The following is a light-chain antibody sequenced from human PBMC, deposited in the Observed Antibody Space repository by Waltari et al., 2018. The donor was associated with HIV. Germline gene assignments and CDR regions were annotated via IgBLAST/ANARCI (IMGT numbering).Light chain of an antibody. CDR2: RNN. CDR3: AAWDDSLSGYVV. Sequence: SVLTQSPSASGTPGQRVTISCSGSSPNLGSNYVYWYQQLPGTAPKLLIYRNNQRPSGVPDRFSGSKSGTSASLAISGLRSEDEAVYYCAAWDDSLSGYVVFGGGTKLTVL. V-gene: IGLV1-47*01. J-gene: IGLJ2*01. CDR1: SPNLGSNY.